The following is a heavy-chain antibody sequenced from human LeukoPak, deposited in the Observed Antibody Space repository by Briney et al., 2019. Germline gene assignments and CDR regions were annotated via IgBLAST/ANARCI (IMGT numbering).Heavy chain of an antibody. CDR1: GFTFSSYG. CDR3: AKDLTRPGFFDI. CDR2: IWYDGSNK. J-gene: IGHJ3*02. V-gene: IGHV3-30*02. Sequence: GGSLRLSCAASGFTFSSYGMHWVRQAPGKGLEGVAFIWYDGSNKYYADSVKGRFTISRDNSKNTLYLQMNSLRAEDTAVYYCAKDLTRPGFFDIWGQGTMVTVSS.